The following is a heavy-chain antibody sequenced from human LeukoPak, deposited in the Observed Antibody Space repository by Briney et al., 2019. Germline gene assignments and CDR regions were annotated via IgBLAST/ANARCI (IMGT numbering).Heavy chain of an antibody. J-gene: IGHJ3*02. CDR3: ARELGGNSPDAFDI. Sequence: GGSLRLSCAASGFTFSSYSMNWVRQAPGKGLEWVSSISSSSSYIYYADSVKGRFTISRDNAKNPLYLQMNSLRAEDTAVYYCARELGGNSPDAFDIWGQGTMVTVSS. V-gene: IGHV3-21*01. D-gene: IGHD4-23*01. CDR1: GFTFSSYS. CDR2: ISSSSSYI.